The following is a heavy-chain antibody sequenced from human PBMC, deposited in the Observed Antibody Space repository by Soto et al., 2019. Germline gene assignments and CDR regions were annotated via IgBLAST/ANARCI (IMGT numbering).Heavy chain of an antibody. V-gene: IGHV4-31*03. D-gene: IGHD6-6*01. Sequence: PXETLSLTCTVSGCSISSGAFYWSWIRQRPGKGLEWIGYIYYSGPTYYTPSLKSRLTVSLDTSRNKFSLKLTSVTAADTAVYSCARYGSSGPSNWFDHWGQGPLVTVSS. CDR2: IYYSGPT. CDR1: GCSISSGAFY. J-gene: IGHJ5*02. CDR3: ARYGSSGPSNWFDH.